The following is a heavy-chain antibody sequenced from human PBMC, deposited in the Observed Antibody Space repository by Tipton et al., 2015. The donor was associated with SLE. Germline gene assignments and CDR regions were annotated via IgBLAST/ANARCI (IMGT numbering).Heavy chain of an antibody. CDR3: ARDAAVAGSGAFDI. Sequence: QSGAEVKKPGASVKVSCKASGYTFTGYYMHWVRQAPGQGLEWMGWINPNSGGTNYAQKFQGRVTMTRDTSISTACMELSRLRSDDTAVYYCARDAAVAGSGAFDIWGQGTMVTVSS. V-gene: IGHV1-2*02. D-gene: IGHD6-19*01. J-gene: IGHJ3*02. CDR1: GYTFTGYY. CDR2: INPNSGGT.